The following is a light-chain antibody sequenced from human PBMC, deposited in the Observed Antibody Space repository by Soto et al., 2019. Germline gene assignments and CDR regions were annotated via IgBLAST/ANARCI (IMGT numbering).Light chain of an antibody. CDR1: QSISNY. Sequence: IQMTQSPLSLSASVGDRVTITCRASQSISNYLNWYQQKPGRAPQLLIYAASNLQSGVPSRFSGSGSVTDFTLTISSLQPEDFATYYCQQSYSTLSITFGQGTRLEIK. CDR3: QQSYSTLSIT. V-gene: IGKV1-39*01. CDR2: AAS. J-gene: IGKJ5*01.